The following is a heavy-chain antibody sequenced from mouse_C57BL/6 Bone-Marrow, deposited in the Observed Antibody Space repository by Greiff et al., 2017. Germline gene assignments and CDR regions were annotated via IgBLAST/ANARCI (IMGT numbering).Heavy chain of an antibody. V-gene: IGHV1-69*01. D-gene: IGHD1-1*01. J-gene: IGHJ1*03. CDR3: ARTPFTVGSSWYFDV. CDR2: IDPSDSYT. CDR1: GYTFTSYW. Sequence: QVQLQQPGAELVMPGASVKLSCKASGYTFTSYWMHWVKQRPGQGLEWIGEIDPSDSYTNYNQKFKGKSTLTVDKSSSTAYMQLSSLTSEDSAVYYCARTPFTVGSSWYFDVWGTGTTGTVAS.